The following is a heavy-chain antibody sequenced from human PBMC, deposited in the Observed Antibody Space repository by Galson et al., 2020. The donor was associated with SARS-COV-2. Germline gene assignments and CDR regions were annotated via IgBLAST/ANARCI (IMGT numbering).Heavy chain of an antibody. CDR3: ARGDMGNDYFDY. J-gene: IGHJ4*02. CDR1: GFTFSSYW. D-gene: IGHD7-27*01. V-gene: IGHV3-74*01. CDR2: IYSEGSST. Sequence: GESLKISCAASGFTFSSYWMHWVRQAPGKGLVWVSRIYSEGSSTSYADSVKGRFTISGDNAKNTLYLQMNSLRAEDTAVYYCARGDMGNDYFDYWGQGTLVTVSS.